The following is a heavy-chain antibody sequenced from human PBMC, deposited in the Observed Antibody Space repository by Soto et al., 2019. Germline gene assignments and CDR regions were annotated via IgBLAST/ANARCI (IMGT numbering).Heavy chain of an antibody. D-gene: IGHD2-15*01. CDR2: ISYDGSNK. V-gene: IGHV3-30-3*01. CDR1: GFAFSSYA. J-gene: IGHJ4*02. CDR3: ARVPSSSGRAHFDY. Sequence: GGSLTLSCAASGFAFSSYAMNWVRQAPGKGLEWVAVISYDGSNKYYADSVKGRFTISRDNSKNTLYLQMNSLRAEDTAVYYCARVPSSSGRAHFDYWGQGTLVTLSS.